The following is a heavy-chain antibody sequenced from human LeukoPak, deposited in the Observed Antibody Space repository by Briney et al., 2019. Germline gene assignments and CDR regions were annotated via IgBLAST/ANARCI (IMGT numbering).Heavy chain of an antibody. V-gene: IGHV1-2*02. J-gene: IGHJ4*02. D-gene: IGHD3-9*01. CDR2: INPNSGGT. CDR3: ARVTFILRPFNFDY. Sequence: GASVKVSCKASGYTFTGYYMHWVRQAPGQGLEWMGWINPNSGGTNYAQKFQGRVTMTGDTSISTAYMELSRLRSDDTAVYYCARVTFILRPFNFDYWGQGTLVTVSS. CDR1: GYTFTGYY.